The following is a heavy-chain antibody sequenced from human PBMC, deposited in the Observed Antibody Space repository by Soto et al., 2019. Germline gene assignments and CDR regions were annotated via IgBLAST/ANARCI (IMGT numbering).Heavy chain of an antibody. CDR2: VYYGGRS. CDR1: SAPVSSTTYT. CDR3: ARRGYHDSRGSNDAFDF. Sequence: PSETLSLTCTVSSAPVSSTTYTWGWIRQPPGKGLEWVASVYYGGRSYYNPSLNSRVTISVDTSKNQFSLKMTSVTAADTAVYYCARRGYHDSRGSNDAFDFWGHGTMVTVSS. J-gene: IGHJ3*01. V-gene: IGHV4-39*01. D-gene: IGHD3-22*01.